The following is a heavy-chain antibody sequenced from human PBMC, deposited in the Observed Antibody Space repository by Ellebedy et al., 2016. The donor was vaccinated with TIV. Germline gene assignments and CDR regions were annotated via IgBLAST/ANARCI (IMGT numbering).Heavy chain of an antibody. V-gene: IGHV3-30*02. D-gene: IGHD3-22*01. CDR1: GFTFSSYG. Sequence: GESLKISCAASGFTFSSYGMHWVRQAPGKGLEWVAFIRYDGSNKYYADSVKGRFTISRDNSTNTLYLQMNSLRAEDTAVYYCAKTTTYYYDSSDNLPDYFDYWGQGTLVTVSS. J-gene: IGHJ4*02. CDR3: AKTTTYYYDSSDNLPDYFDY. CDR2: IRYDGSNK.